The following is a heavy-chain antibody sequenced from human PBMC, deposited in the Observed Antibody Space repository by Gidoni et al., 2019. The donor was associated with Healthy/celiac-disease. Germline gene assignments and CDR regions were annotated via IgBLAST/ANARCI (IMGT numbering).Heavy chain of an antibody. CDR1: GGHFRSYS. D-gene: IGHD4-4*01. V-gene: IGHV1-69*01. CDR3: ARVTTPIRPLVYYYYGMDV. J-gene: IGHJ6*02. Sequence: QVQLVQSGAEVKKPGSSVKVSCKASGGHFRSYSISWVRQATGQGLEWMGGILPIFGTANYAQKFQGRVTITADESTSTAYMELSSLRSEDTAVYYCARVTTPIRPLVYYYYGMDVWGQGTTVTVSS. CDR2: ILPIFGTA.